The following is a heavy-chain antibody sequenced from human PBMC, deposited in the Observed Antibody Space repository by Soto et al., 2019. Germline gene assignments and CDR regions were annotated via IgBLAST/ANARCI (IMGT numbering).Heavy chain of an antibody. D-gene: IGHD3-10*01. V-gene: IGHV3-9*01. CDR2: ISWNSGSI. J-gene: IGHJ6*02. Sequence: EVQLVESGGGLVQPGRSLRLSCAASGFTFDDYAMHWVRQAPGKGLEWVSGISWNSGSIGYADSVKGRFTISRDNAKNSLYLQMNSLRAEDTALYYCAKDISGSGSYWGMMDVWGQGTTVTVSS. CDR1: GFTFDDYA. CDR3: AKDISGSGSYWGMMDV.